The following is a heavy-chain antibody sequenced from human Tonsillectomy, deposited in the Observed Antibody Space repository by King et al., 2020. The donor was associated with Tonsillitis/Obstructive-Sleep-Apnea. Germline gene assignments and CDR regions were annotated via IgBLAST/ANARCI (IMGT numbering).Heavy chain of an antibody. Sequence: VQLQESGPGLVKPSETLSLTCTVSGGSISGYYWIWIRQPPGRGLEWVGYLSYSGSTFYNPSLTSRVTISVDASKSQFSLTLTSVTAADTAVYYCARDLKGSYDILTASFDTWGQGTLVSVSS. V-gene: IGHV4-59*01. CDR2: LSYSGST. D-gene: IGHD3-9*01. CDR1: GGSISGYY. CDR3: ARDLKGSYDILTASFDT. J-gene: IGHJ5*02.